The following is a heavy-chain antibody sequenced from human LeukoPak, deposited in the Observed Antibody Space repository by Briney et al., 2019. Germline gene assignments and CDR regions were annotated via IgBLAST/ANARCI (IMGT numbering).Heavy chain of an antibody. J-gene: IGHJ4*02. Sequence: SVKVSCKASGYTFTSYGISWVRQAPGQGLEWMGGIIPIFGTANYAQKFQGRVTITTDESTSTAYMELSSLRSEDTAVYYCARETTGYSYGQVDYWGQGTLVTVSS. CDR2: IIPIFGTA. V-gene: IGHV1-69*05. CDR1: GYTFTSYG. CDR3: ARETTGYSYGQVDY. D-gene: IGHD5-18*01.